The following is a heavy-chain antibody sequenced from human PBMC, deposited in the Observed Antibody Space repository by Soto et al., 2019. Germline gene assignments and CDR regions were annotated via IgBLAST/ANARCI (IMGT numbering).Heavy chain of an antibody. Sequence: SETLSLTCTVSGGSISSYYWSWIRQPRGKGLEWIGYIYYSGSTNYNPSLKSRVTISVDTSKNQFSLKLSSVTAADTAVYYCARAVTTVTIYSYYYYYMDVWGKGTTVTVSS. V-gene: IGHV4-59*01. J-gene: IGHJ6*03. CDR2: IYYSGST. CDR3: ARAVTTVTIYSYYYYYMDV. D-gene: IGHD4-17*01. CDR1: GGSISSYY.